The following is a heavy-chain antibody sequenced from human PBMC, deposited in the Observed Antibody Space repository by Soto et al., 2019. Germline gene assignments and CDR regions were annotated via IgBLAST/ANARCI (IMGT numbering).Heavy chain of an antibody. CDR3: MLGSGWKDFDY. V-gene: IGHV4-39*01. Sequence: SETLSLTCTVSGGSISSYYWGWIRQPPGKGLEWIGSIYYSGSTYYNPSLKSRVTISVDTSKNQFSLKLSSVTAADTAVYYCMLGSGWKDFDYWGQGTLVTVSS. D-gene: IGHD3-22*01. CDR2: IYYSGST. J-gene: IGHJ4*02. CDR1: GGSISSYY.